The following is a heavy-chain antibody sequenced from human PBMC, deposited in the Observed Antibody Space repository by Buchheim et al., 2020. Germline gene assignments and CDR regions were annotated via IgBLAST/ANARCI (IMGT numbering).Heavy chain of an antibody. J-gene: IGHJ6*02. D-gene: IGHD4-17*01. Sequence: QVQLVESGGGVVQPGRSLRLSCAASGFTFSSYGMHWVRQAPGKGLEWVAVISYDGSNKYYADSVKGRFTISRDNSKNPLYLQMNSLRAEDTAVYYCAKDLEWDYGDYENYYYYYGMDVWGQGTT. CDR2: ISYDGSNK. CDR3: AKDLEWDYGDYENYYYYYGMDV. CDR1: GFTFSSYG. V-gene: IGHV3-30*18.